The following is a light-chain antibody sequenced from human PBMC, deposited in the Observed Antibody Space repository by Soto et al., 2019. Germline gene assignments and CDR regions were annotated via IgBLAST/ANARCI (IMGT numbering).Light chain of an antibody. Sequence: QSVLTQPPSSSGTPGQRVTISCSGSSSNIGSNTVNWYQQLPGTAPKLLIYSKNQRPSGVTDRFSGSKSGTSASLAIGERQYEDEAEYYCAAWDDSLNGVVFGGGTKLTVL. CDR2: SKN. J-gene: IGLJ2*01. V-gene: IGLV1-44*01. CDR1: SSNIGSNT. CDR3: AAWDDSLNGVV.